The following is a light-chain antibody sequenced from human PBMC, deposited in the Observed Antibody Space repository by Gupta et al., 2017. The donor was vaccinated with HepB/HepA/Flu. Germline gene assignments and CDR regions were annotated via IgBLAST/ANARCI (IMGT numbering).Light chain of an antibody. CDR3: GSYTTSTTLGV. V-gene: IGLV2-14*03. CDR2: VVS. CDR1: SSDVGGYHY. J-gene: IGLJ1*01. Sequence: TISCTGTSSDVGGYHYLSWYQQHPGKAPKFIISVVSNRPSGVSNRFSGSKSGNTASLTSSGLQAEDEGDYFCGSYTTSTTLGVFGTGTKVTVL.